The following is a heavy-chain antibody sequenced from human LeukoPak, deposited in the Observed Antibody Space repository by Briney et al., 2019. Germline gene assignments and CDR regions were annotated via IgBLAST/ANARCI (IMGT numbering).Heavy chain of an antibody. CDR2: IIPIFGTA. V-gene: IGHV1-69*05. CDR3: ARDTYAPHPYSDY. CDR1: GGTFSSYA. D-gene: IGHD3-16*01. Sequence: SVKVSCKASGGTFSSYAISWVRQAPGQGLEWMGGIIPIFGTANYAQKFQGRVTITTDESTSTAYMVLSSLRSEDTAVHYCARDTYAPHPYSDYWGQGTLVTVSS. J-gene: IGHJ4*02.